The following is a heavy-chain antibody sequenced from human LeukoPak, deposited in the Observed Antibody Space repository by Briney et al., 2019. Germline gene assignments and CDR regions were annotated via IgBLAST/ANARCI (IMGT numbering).Heavy chain of an antibody. V-gene: IGHV3-20*04. D-gene: IGHD1-26*01. J-gene: IGHJ1*01. CDR1: GFTFDDYG. CDR2: INRNGGSA. CDR3: ARDRGGSYMYLQH. Sequence: GGSLRLSCAASGFTFDDYGMSWVRQAPGKRLEWVSGINRNGGSAGYADSVKGRFTISRDDVKNSLFLQMNSLRAEDTALYYCARDRGGSYMYLQHWGQGTLVTVSS.